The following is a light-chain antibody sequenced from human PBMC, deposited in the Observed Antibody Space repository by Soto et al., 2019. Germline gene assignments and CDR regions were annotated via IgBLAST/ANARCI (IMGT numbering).Light chain of an antibody. V-gene: IGKV3-20*01. CDR2: GAA. CDR3: HQYGSSPFT. J-gene: IGKJ3*01. CDR1: QSVSSRY. Sequence: EIVLTQSPGTLSLSPGERVTLSCRASQSVSSRYLAGYQQTPGQAPRLLIYGAASRAGGIPDRFRGNGSGTDFTLTVSRLEPEDSAMYYCHQYGSSPFTFGPGTKVEIK.